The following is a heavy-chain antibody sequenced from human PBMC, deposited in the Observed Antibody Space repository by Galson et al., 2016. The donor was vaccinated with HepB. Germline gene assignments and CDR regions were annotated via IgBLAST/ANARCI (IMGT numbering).Heavy chain of an antibody. CDR2: ISSRSSYI. CDR1: GFRFSSYS. J-gene: IGHJ3*02. V-gene: IGHV3-21*06. CDR3: ATAGLVVVTPNAFDI. D-gene: IGHD2-21*02. Sequence: SLRLSCAASGFRFSSYSMNWVRQAPGKGLEWVSSISSRSSYINYADSVRGRFTMSRDNAQNSLYLQMDSLRAGDTAMYYCATAGLVVVTPNAFDIWGQGTMVTVSS.